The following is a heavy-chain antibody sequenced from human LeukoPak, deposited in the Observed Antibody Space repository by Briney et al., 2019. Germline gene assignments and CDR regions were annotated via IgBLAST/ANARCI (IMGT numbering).Heavy chain of an antibody. CDR3: AKTQGFFDH. J-gene: IGHJ4*02. V-gene: IGHV3-23*01. CDR1: GFTFNNNG. CDR2: ISDGGDTT. Sequence: GSLRLSCAASGFTFNNNGMTWVRQAPGKGMEWVTGISDGGDTTYDAGSVKGRFTVSRDNSKNILYLQMNSLRAEDTAIYYCAKTQGFFDHWGQGSLVTVSS.